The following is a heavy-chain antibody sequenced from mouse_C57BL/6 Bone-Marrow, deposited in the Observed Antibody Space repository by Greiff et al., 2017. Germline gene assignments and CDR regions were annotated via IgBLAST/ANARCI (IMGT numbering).Heavy chain of an antibody. CDR2: INPSHGYT. CDR1: GYTFTSYW. V-gene: IGHV1-7*01. CDR3: VRKDYYFDY. J-gene: IGHJ2*01. Sequence: QVQLQQSGAELVKPGASVKMSCKASGYTFTSYWMHWVKQRPGQGLEWIGYINPSHGYTEYNQKFKDKATLTADKSSSTAYMQLSSLTSEDSAVYYCVRKDYYFDYWGQGTTLTVSS.